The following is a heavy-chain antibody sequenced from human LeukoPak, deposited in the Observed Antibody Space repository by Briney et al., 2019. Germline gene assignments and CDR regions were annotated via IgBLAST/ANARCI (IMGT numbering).Heavy chain of an antibody. CDR2: ISGSGTII. Sequence: PGGSLRLSCAASGFTFSSYAMSWVRQAPGKGLEWVSVISGSGTIIYYADSVKGRFTISRDNSKNTLYLQMNSLRAEDTAVYYCAKMFDTSSWHRAGFDYWDQGTLVTVSS. CDR1: GFTFSSYA. J-gene: IGHJ4*02. CDR3: AKMFDTSSWHRAGFDY. D-gene: IGHD6-13*01. V-gene: IGHV3-23*01.